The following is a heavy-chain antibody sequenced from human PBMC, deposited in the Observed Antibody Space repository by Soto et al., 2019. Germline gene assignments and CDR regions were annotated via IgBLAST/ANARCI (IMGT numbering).Heavy chain of an antibody. CDR3: ATYDILTGYYKGQSNWFDP. V-gene: IGHV3-23*01. D-gene: IGHD3-9*01. Sequence: GGSLRLSCAASGFTFSSHAMSWVRQAPGKGLEWVSAISGSGGSTYYADSVKGRFTISRDSSKNTLHLQMNSLRAEDTAVYYCATYDILTGYYKGQSNWFDPWGQGTLVTVSS. CDR1: GFTFSSHA. CDR2: ISGSGGST. J-gene: IGHJ5*02.